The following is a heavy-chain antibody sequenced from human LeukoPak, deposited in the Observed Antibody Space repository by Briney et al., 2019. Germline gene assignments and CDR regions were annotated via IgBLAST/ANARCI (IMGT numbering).Heavy chain of an antibody. V-gene: IGHV4-39*07. J-gene: IGHJ4*02. CDR3: ARVKYPRFRWLVRSYFDY. Sequence: PSETLSLTCTVSGGSISSSSYYWGWIRQPPGKGLEWIGSIYYSGSTYYNPPLKSRVTISVDTSKNQFSLKLSSVTAADTAVYYCARVKYPRFRWLVRSYFDYWGQGTLVTVSS. CDR1: GGSISSSSYY. CDR2: IYYSGST. D-gene: IGHD6-19*01.